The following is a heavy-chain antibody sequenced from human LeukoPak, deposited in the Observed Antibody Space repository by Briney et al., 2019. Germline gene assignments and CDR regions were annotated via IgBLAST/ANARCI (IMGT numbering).Heavy chain of an antibody. V-gene: IGHV4-34*01. J-gene: IGHJ6*03. D-gene: IGHD6-13*01. CDR2: INESGST. CDR3: ARGVRWDSSSWFAPYYYYYMDV. CDR1: GASFSDNY. Sequence: SETLSLTCAVYGASFSDNYWSWLRQPPGKGLEWIGEINESGSTNYNPSLKSRVTISIDTSKKQFSLNVNSVTAADTAVYYCARGVRWDSSSWFAPYYYYYMDVWGKGTTVTVSS.